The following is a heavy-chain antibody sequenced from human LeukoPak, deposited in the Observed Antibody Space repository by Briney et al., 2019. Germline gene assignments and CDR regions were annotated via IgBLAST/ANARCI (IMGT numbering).Heavy chain of an antibody. V-gene: IGHV1-46*01. CDR2: INPSGGST. Sequence: ASVNVSCKASGYTFTSYYMHWVRQAPGQGLEWMGIINPSGGSTSYAQKFQGRVTMTRDTSTSTVYMELSSLRSEDTAVYYCARDRGYYDFWTGLNWFDPWGQGTLVTVSS. CDR1: GYTFTSYY. CDR3: ARDRGYYDFWTGLNWFDP. D-gene: IGHD3-3*01. J-gene: IGHJ5*02.